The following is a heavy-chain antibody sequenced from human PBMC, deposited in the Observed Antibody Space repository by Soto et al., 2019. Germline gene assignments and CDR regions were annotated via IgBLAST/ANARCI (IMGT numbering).Heavy chain of an antibody. Sequence: QVQLVQSGVEVKKPGASVKVSCKASGYTFSSYGISWVRQAPGQGLEWIGWISADNVNTNYAQKFQDRVTMTKDTSSXTAYXXXXXXXXXXXXXXXXXXXXXXXXXXRYGAFDKWGQGTMVTVSS. CDR1: GYTFSSYG. D-gene: IGHD4-17*01. CDR2: ISADNVNT. CDR3: XXXXXXXXXXRYGAFDK. V-gene: IGHV1-18*01. J-gene: IGHJ3*02.